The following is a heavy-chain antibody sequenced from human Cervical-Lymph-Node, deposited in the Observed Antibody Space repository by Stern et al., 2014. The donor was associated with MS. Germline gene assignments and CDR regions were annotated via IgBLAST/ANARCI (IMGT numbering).Heavy chain of an antibody. CDR1: GGSISSYY. Sequence: QVQLQESGPGLVKPSETLSLTCTVSGGSISSYYWSWLRQPPGKGLEWIGSLYYSGRPNYNPYLKSRVSISVDTSKNQFSLKLSSVTAADTAVYYCARVPGIAAAGYGMDVWGQGTTVTVSS. D-gene: IGHD6-13*01. CDR2: LYYSGRP. V-gene: IGHV4-59*01. J-gene: IGHJ6*02. CDR3: ARVPGIAAAGYGMDV.